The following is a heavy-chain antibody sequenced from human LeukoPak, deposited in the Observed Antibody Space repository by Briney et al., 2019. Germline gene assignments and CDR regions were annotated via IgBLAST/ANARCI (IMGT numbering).Heavy chain of an antibody. CDR1: GGSISSYY. V-gene: IGHV4-59*01. D-gene: IGHD6-19*01. Sequence: SETLSLTCTVSGGSISSYYWSWIRQPPGKGLEWIGYIYYSGSTNYNPSLKSRVTISVDTFKNQFSLKLSSVTAADTAVYYCAREKAVAGPPDRYYYYGMDVWGQGTTVTVSS. CDR3: AREKAVAGPPDRYYYYGMDV. CDR2: IYYSGST. J-gene: IGHJ6*02.